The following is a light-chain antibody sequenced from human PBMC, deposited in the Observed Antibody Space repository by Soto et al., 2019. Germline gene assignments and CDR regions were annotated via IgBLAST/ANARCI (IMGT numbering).Light chain of an antibody. CDR3: SSYTTSNTRQIV. J-gene: IGLJ1*01. CDR2: DVS. CDR1: SSDVGGYNY. V-gene: IGLV2-14*03. Sequence: QSALTQPASVSGSPGQSITISCTGTSSDVGGYNYVSWYQHHPGEAPKLMIYDVSNRPSGVSNRFSGSKSGNTASLTISGLQPEAEADYYCSSYTTSNTRQIVFGTGTKVTVL.